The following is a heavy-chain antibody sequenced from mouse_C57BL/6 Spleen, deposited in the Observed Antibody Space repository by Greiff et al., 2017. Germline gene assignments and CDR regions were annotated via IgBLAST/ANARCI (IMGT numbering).Heavy chain of an antibody. V-gene: IGHV6-3*01. Sequence: EVMLVESGGGLVQPGGSMKLSCVASGFTFSNYWMNWVRQSPEKGLEWVAQIRLKSDNYATHYAESVKGRFTISRDDSKSSVYLQMNNLRAEDTGIYYCTGLDSKLDYWGQGTSVTVSS. CDR3: TGLDSKLDY. CDR2: IRLKSDNYAT. CDR1: GFTFSNYW. J-gene: IGHJ4*01. D-gene: IGHD2-5*01.